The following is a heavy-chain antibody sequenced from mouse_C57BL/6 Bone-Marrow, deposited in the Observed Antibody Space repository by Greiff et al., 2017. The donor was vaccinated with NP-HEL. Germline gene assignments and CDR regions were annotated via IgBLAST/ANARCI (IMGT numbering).Heavy chain of an antibody. CDR3: ARHYYSNYFDY. J-gene: IGHJ2*01. Sequence: EVQLVESGGDLVTPGGSLKLSGAASGFTFSSYGMSWVRQTPDKRLEWVATIRSGGSYTYYPDSVKGRFTISRDNAKNTLYLQMSSLKSEDTAMYYCARHYYSNYFDYWGQGTTLTVSS. D-gene: IGHD2-5*01. V-gene: IGHV5-6*01. CDR2: IRSGGSYT. CDR1: GFTFSSYG.